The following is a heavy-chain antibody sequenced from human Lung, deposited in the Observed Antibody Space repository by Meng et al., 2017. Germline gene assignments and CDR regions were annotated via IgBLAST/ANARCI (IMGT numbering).Heavy chain of an antibody. CDR2: INPKSGDT. J-gene: IGHJ4*02. Sequence: QVRLVQAGAEVKKPGASVKASCKASGYTFPDYWLHWVRRAPGQGLEWMGRINPKSGDTHYAQRFQGRVTMTGDTSISTAYMELSGLRSDDTVMYYCARDEDISAAGKLFGDYWGQGTLVTVSS. V-gene: IGHV1-2*05. CDR1: GYTFPDYW. D-gene: IGHD6-13*01. CDR3: ARDEDISAAGKLFGDY.